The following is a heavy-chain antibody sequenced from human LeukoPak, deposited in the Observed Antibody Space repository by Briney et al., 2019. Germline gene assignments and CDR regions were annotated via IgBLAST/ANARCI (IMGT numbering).Heavy chain of an antibody. CDR1: GGSFSGYY. CDR3: ARASGYSYGYVDY. J-gene: IGHJ4*02. V-gene: IGHV4-34*01. D-gene: IGHD5-18*01. Sequence: SETLSLTCAVYGGSFSGYYWSWIRQPPGKGLEWIGEINRSGSTNYNPSLKSRVTISVDTSKNQFSLKLSSVTAADTAVYYCARASGYSYGYVDYWGQGTLVTVSS. CDR2: INRSGST.